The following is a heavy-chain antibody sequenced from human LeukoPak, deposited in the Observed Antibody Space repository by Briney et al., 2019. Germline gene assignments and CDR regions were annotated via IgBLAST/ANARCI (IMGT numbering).Heavy chain of an antibody. V-gene: IGHV4-59*08. Sequence: SVTLSLTCTVPGGSINSYYWSWIRQPPGKGLEWIGYIYYSGSTNYNPSLKSRVTISVDTSKNQFSLKLSSVTAADTAVYYCARVSGGYYYGMDVWGQGTTVTVSS. CDR2: IYYSGST. CDR1: GGSINSYY. CDR3: ARVSGGYYYGMDV. J-gene: IGHJ6*02. D-gene: IGHD3-10*01.